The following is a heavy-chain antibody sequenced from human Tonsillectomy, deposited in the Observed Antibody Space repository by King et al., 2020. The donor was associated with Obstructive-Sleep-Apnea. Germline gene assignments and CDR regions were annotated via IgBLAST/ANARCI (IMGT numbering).Heavy chain of an antibody. V-gene: IGHV3-23*04. CDR2: IVGSGGDT. CDR3: AKDIDPDTWYSLSDF. J-gene: IGHJ4*02. CDR1: GFTFNYYA. Sequence: VQLVESGGGLIKPGGSLRLSCAASGFTFNYYAMRRIRQAPGKGLEWVAGIVGSGGDTYYADSVKGRFTISRDNSKNTVFLQMNSLRPDDTALYYCAKDIDPDTWYSLSDFWGQGTLVTVSS. D-gene: IGHD2-15*01.